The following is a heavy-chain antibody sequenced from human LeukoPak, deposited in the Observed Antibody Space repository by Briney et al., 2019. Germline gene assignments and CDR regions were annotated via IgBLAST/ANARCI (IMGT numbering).Heavy chain of an antibody. V-gene: IGHV1-69*01. CDR2: IIPIFGTA. CDR1: GGTFSSYA. CDR3: AGYLGSYYYYFDY. J-gene: IGHJ4*02. Sequence: GSSVKVSCKASGGTFSSYAITWVRQAPGHGLEWIGGIIPIFGTANYAQKFQGRVTITADESTSTAYMELSSLRSEDTAVYYCAGYLGSYYYYFDYWGQGTLVTVSS. D-gene: IGHD1-26*01.